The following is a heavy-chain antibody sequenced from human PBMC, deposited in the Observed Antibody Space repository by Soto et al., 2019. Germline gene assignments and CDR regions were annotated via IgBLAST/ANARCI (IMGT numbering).Heavy chain of an antibody. CDR2: IIPIFGTA. D-gene: IGHD3-10*01. J-gene: IGHJ6*02. CDR3: ARNYYGSGSYYRHYGMDV. CDR1: GGTFSSYA. V-gene: IGHV1-69*13. Sequence: SVKVSCKASGGTFSSYAISWVRQAPGQGLEWMGGIIPIFGTANYAQKFQGRVTITADESTSTAYMELSSPRSEDTAVYYCARNYYGSGSYYRHYGMDVWGQGTTVTVSS.